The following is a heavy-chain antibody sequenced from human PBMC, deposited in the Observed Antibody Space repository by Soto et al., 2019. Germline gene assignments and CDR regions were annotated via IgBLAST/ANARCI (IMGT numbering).Heavy chain of an antibody. Sequence: SETLSLTCAVCGGCFSGYDWSWIRQPPGKGMEWSGEINHSGSTNYTPSLKSRVTISVDTSKNQFSLRLSSVTAADTAVYYCARGPITTNPRFDPWGQGTLVTVSS. CDR2: INHSGST. CDR3: ARGPITTNPRFDP. D-gene: IGHD3-22*01. V-gene: IGHV4-34*01. J-gene: IGHJ5*02. CDR1: GGCFSGYD.